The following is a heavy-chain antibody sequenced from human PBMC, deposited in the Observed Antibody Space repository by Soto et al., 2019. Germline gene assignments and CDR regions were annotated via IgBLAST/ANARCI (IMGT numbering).Heavy chain of an antibody. D-gene: IGHD6-13*01. CDR1: GFDFGDYY. Sequence: RRLSCTGSGFDFGDYYMSWIRQAPGKGLEWVSYIDSGDGTTNYTDSVNGRFTTSRDNAKKKVYLQMSSLRVEDTALYYCVRPSYSSRWFYFVRGGQGALVTVSS. J-gene: IGHJ4*02. V-gene: IGHV3-11*01. CDR2: IDSGDGTT. CDR3: VRPSYSSRWFYFVR.